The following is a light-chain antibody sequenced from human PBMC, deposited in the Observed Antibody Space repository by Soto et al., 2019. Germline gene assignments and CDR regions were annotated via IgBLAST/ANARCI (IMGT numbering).Light chain of an antibody. CDR1: QTISSH. V-gene: IGKV1-39*01. J-gene: IGKJ5*01. CDR3: QQSYTTPIT. CDR2: AAS. Sequence: DIQMTQSPSSLSSSVGERVIMTCRASQTISSHLNWYQQKPGKAPNLLVYAASSLQSGVPARFTGSGSGTDFTLTISSLQPEDFATYFCQQSYTTPITLGQGTRLEIK.